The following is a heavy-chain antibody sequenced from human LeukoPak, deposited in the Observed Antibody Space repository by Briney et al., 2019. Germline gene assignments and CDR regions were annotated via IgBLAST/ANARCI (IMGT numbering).Heavy chain of an antibody. CDR1: GFTFSSYA. Sequence: GGSLRLSCAASGFTFSSYAMHWVRQAPGKGLEWVAVISYDGSNKYYADSVKGRFTISRDNSKNTLYLQMNSLRAEDTTVYYCASLRGGDYWGQGTLVTVSS. V-gene: IGHV3-30-3*01. CDR3: ASLRGGDY. D-gene: IGHD4-17*01. CDR2: ISYDGSNK. J-gene: IGHJ4*02.